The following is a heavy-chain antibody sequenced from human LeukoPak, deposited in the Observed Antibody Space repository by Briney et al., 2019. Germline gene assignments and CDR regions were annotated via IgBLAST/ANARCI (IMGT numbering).Heavy chain of an antibody. J-gene: IGHJ4*02. Sequence: ASVKVSCKASGYTFTGYYMHWVRQAPGQGLEWMGWINPNSGGTNYAQKFQGRVTMTRDTSISTAYMGLSRLRSDDTAVYYCARDPGSGYYSNNFDYWGQGTLVTVSS. CDR1: GYTFTGYY. D-gene: IGHD3-22*01. CDR3: ARDPGSGYYSNNFDY. CDR2: INPNSGGT. V-gene: IGHV1-2*02.